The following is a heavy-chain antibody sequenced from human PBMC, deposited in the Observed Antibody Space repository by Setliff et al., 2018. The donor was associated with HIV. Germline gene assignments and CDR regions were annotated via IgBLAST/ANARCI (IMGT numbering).Heavy chain of an antibody. CDR3: ARSYLSFLSTCYYGMDV. CDR1: GYTFTGYC. CDR2: INPNTGAT. V-gene: IGHV1-2*02. D-gene: IGHD2-2*02. Sequence: ASVKVSCKASGYTFTGYCIHWVRLAPGQGLEWMGWINPNTGATHYTQKFQGRVTLTRDTSISTAHMELNRLISDDTAVYYCARSYLSFLSTCYYGMDVWGQGTTVTVSS. J-gene: IGHJ6*02.